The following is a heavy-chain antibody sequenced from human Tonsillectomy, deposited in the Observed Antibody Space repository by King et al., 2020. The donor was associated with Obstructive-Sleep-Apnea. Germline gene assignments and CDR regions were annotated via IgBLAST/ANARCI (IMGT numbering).Heavy chain of an antibody. CDR1: GFTFSSYA. CDR2: ISGSGGST. Sequence: EVQLLESGGGLVQPGGSLRLSCAASGFTFSSYAMSWVRQAPGKGLEWVSSISGSGGSTYYADSVKGRFTISRDNSKHTLYLQVNSLRAEDTAVYYCASHYYDISGDLLRLDYWGQGTLVTVSS. CDR3: ASHYYDISGDLLRLDY. D-gene: IGHD3-22*01. J-gene: IGHJ4*02. V-gene: IGHV3-23*01.